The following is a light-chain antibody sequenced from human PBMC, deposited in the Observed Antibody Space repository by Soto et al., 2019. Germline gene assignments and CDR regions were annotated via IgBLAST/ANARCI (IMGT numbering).Light chain of an antibody. CDR2: DAS. J-gene: IGKJ2*01. CDR3: QHYHNLPMYT. Sequence: IQMTQSPSSLSASVGDRVTITCQARLDNDNYLTWYQQKTGEAPKLVIYDASILETGVTSRFSGSGSGTDFTFTISSLQPEAVATYYCQHYHNLPMYTFGQGTMMEI. CDR1: LDNDNY. V-gene: IGKV1-33*01.